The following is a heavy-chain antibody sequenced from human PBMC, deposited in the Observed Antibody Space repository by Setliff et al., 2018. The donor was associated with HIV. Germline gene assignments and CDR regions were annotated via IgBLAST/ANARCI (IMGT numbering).Heavy chain of an antibody. V-gene: IGHV3-33*04. J-gene: IGHJ5*02. CDR1: GLNLTRCD. CDR2: SWFDGNNR. Sequence: PGGSLRLSCAASGLNLTRCDMHWVRQAPGKGLDWLAVSWFDGNNRRYAASVKGRFTSSRDNAKSSLFLHMSSLRADDTAVYYCARVLLRTNPVYGVVSNWFEPWGQGTLVTVSS. CDR3: ARVLLRTNPVYGVVSNWFEP. D-gene: IGHD3-3*01.